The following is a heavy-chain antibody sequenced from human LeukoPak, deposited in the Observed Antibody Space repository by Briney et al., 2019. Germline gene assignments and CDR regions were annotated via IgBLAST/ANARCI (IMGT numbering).Heavy chain of an antibody. CDR1: GGSISSYY. D-gene: IGHD1/OR15-1a*01. J-gene: IGHJ5*02. CDR3: GKIPPGNTAGKSLNGFAP. V-gene: IGHV4-59*01. Sequence: PSETLSLTCTVSGGSISSYYWSWIRQPPGKGLEWIGCIYYSGSTNYNPSFKSRVTISVDTSKNQFSLRLSSVTAADTAVYYCGKIPPGNTAGKSLNGFAPWGQGTLVPVSS. CDR2: IYYSGST.